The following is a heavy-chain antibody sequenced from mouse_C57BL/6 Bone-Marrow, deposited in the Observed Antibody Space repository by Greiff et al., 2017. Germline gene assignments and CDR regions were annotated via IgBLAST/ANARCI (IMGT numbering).Heavy chain of an antibody. CDR1: GYTFTSYW. CDR3: ARWYRDFDY. D-gene: IGHD2-14*01. Sequence: VQLQQPGAELVRPGSSVKLSCKASGYTFTSYWMDWVKQRPGQGLEWIGNIYPSDSETHYNQKFKDKATLTVDKSSSTAYMQLSSLTSEDSAVYYCARWYRDFDYWGQGTTLTVSS. V-gene: IGHV1-61*01. CDR2: IYPSDSET. J-gene: IGHJ2*01.